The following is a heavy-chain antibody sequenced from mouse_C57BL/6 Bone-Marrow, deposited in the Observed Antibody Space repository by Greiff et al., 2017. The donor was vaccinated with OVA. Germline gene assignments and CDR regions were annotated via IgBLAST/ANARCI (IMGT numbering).Heavy chain of an antibody. J-gene: IGHJ4*01. D-gene: IGHD3-1*01. Sequence: QVQLQQPGAELVKPGASVKLSCKASGYTFTSYWMHWVKQRPGQGLEWIGMIHPNSGSTNYNEKFKSKATLTVDKSSSTAYMQLSNLTSEDSAVYYCSSFLKARATMGVYYAMDYWGRGTSVTVSS. V-gene: IGHV1-64*01. CDR1: GYTFTSYW. CDR3: SSFLKARATMGVYYAMDY. CDR2: IHPNSGST.